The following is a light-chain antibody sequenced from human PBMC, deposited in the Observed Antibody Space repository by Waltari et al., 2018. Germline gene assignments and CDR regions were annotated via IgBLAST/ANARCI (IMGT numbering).Light chain of an antibody. CDR3: QQRTIWSGT. CDR1: ESISTY. CDR2: DAS. J-gene: IGKJ1*01. Sequence: VVVTQSPATLSLSPGERATLSCRASESISTYLAWYQHKPGQAPRLLVYDASNRATGIPARFSVSGSGTDFTLTISSLEPEDFAVYYCQQRTIWSGTFGQGTKVEIK. V-gene: IGKV3-11*01.